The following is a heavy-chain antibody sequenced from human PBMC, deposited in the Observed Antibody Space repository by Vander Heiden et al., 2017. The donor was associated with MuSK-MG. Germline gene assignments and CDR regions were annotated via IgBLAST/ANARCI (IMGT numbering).Heavy chain of an antibody. D-gene: IGHD4-17*01. CDR3: ARGSLYGGNSYLPH. CDR2: IWYNGSNK. Sequence: QVHLVESGGGVVQPGGSLRVSCAASGFTFSDYTMHWVRQAPGKGLEWVAMIWYNGSNKKYADSVKGRFTISRDNSNNTLYVEMNSLRVDDTAVYFCARGSLYGGNSYLPHWGQGTLVSVTA. CDR1: GFTFSDYT. J-gene: IGHJ1*01. V-gene: IGHV3-33*01.